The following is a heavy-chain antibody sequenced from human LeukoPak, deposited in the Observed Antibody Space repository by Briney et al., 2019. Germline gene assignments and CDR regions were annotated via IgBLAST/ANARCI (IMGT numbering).Heavy chain of an antibody. CDR1: GFTFSSYE. CDR3: SRHRGLLWSAT. V-gene: IGHV3-66*04. J-gene: IGHJ5*02. D-gene: IGHD3-10*01. CDR2: IYSGGST. Sequence: GGSLRLSCAASGFTFSSYEMNWVRQAPGKGLEWVSVIYSGGSTYYADSVKGRFTISRDNSKNTLYLQMSSLRAEDTAVYYCSRHRGLLWSATWGQGTLVTVSS.